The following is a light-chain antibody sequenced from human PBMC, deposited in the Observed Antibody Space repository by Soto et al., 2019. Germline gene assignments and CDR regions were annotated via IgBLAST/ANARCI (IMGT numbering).Light chain of an antibody. CDR1: QSVDTN. V-gene: IGKV3-15*01. J-gene: IGKJ4*01. Sequence: EVVMTQSPATLSVSPGDRATLSCRASQSVDTNVAWYQQKPGQAPRLLVHSASTRATGIPARFTGIGSGTDFTLTISGLQSDDFAVYYCQQYYSFPLTFGGGTKVEIK. CDR2: SAS. CDR3: QQYYSFPLT.